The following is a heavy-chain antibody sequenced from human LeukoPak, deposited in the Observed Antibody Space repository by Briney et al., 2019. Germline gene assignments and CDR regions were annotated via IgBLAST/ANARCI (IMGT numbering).Heavy chain of an antibody. CDR1: GFTFSSYA. J-gene: IGHJ4*02. CDR3: ASRGYSYGSDY. Sequence: GGSLRLSCAASGFTFSSYAISWVRQAPGKGLEWVSAISGSGGSTYYADSVKGRFTISRDNSKNTLYLQMSSLRAEDTAVYYCASRGYSYGSDYWGQGTLVTVSS. D-gene: IGHD5-18*01. V-gene: IGHV3-23*01. CDR2: ISGSGGST.